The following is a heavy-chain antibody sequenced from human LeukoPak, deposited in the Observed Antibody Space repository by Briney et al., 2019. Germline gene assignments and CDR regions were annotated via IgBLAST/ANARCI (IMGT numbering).Heavy chain of an antibody. Sequence: ASVKVSCKASGYTFTGYYMHWVRQAPGQGLEWMGWINPNSGGTNYVQKFQGRVTMTRDTSISTAYMELSRLRSDDTAVYYCARAGMIQLWLHNWFDPWGQGTLVTVSS. CDR3: ARAGMIQLWLHNWFDP. CDR2: INPNSGGT. V-gene: IGHV1-2*02. CDR1: GYTFTGYY. J-gene: IGHJ5*02. D-gene: IGHD5-18*01.